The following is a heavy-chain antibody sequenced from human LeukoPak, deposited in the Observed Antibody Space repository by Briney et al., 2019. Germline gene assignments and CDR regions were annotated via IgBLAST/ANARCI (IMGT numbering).Heavy chain of an antibody. D-gene: IGHD3-10*01. Sequence: GGSLRLSCAASGFTFSSYEINWVRQAPGKGLEWISYTSNSGSSVYYGDSVKGRFTVSRDNAENSVYLQMHSLGAEDTAVYYCAREHIRSGSYELDYWGQGTLVTVSS. J-gene: IGHJ4*02. CDR2: TSNSGSSV. V-gene: IGHV3-48*03. CDR3: AREHIRSGSYELDY. CDR1: GFTFSSYE.